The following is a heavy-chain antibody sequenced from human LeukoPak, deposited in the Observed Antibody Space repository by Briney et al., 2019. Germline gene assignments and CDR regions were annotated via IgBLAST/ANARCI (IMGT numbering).Heavy chain of an antibody. CDR3: ARSGLAGNGMDV. J-gene: IGHJ6*02. CDR1: GDSISRYH. D-gene: IGHD6-19*01. CDR2: IYYSGST. V-gene: IGHV4-59*01. Sequence: SETLSLPCTVSGDSISRYHWSWIRDPPGKGLEWIGYIYYSGSTKYNPSFKSRFTISVDKSKNQFCLKLSSVTAADTAVYYCARSGLAGNGMDVWGQGTTVTVSS.